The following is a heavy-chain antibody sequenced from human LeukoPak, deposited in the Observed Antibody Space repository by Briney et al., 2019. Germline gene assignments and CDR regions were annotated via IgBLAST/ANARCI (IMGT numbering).Heavy chain of an antibody. CDR1: GFTFDDYA. J-gene: IGHJ4*02. Sequence: GGSLRLSCAASGFTFDDYAMHWVRQAPGKGLEWVSVSSWNSGSIGYADSVKGRFPISRDNAKNSLYLQMHSLSAEDMALYYCAKAQLPLTTMVPTEGFDYWGQGTLVTVSS. D-gene: IGHD4/OR15-4a*01. V-gene: IGHV3-9*03. CDR3: AKAQLPLTTMVPTEGFDY. CDR2: SSWNSGSI.